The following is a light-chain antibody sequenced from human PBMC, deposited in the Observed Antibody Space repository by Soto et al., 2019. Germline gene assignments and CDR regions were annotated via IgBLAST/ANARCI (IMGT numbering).Light chain of an antibody. CDR1: SSDVGGYNY. Sequence: QSVLTQPASVSGSPGQSITISCTGTSSDVGGYNYVSWYQQHPGKAPKLIIYEVVNRPSGVSSRFSGSKSGNTASLTISGLHAEYEADFYCSSYTGSHTLVVFGGGTKLTVL. CDR2: EVV. J-gene: IGLJ2*01. V-gene: IGLV2-14*01. CDR3: SSYTGSHTLVV.